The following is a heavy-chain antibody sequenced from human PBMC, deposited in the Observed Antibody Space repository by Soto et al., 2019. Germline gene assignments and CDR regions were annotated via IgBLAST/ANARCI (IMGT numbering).Heavy chain of an antibody. CDR1: GYTFTSYG. CDR2: ISAYNGNT. V-gene: IGHV1-18*01. Sequence: QVQLVQSGAEVKKPGASVKVSCKASGYTFTSYGISWVRQAPGQGLEVMGWISAYNGNTNYAQKLQGRVTMTTDTSPSTAYMELRSLRSDDTAVYYCARDRSRSGSGSYTNWFDPWGQGTLVTVSS. CDR3: ARDRSRSGSGSYTNWFDP. J-gene: IGHJ5*02. D-gene: IGHD3-10*01.